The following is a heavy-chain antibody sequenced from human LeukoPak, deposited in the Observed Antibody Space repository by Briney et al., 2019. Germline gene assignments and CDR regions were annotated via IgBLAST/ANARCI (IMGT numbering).Heavy chain of an antibody. V-gene: IGHV3-48*04. CDR3: ARDSGIAAAGGTNWFDP. D-gene: IGHD6-13*01. J-gene: IGHJ5*02. CDR1: GFTFSGYS. CDR2: IRSSSRTI. Sequence: GGSLRLSCAASGFTFSGYSMNWVRQVPGKGLEWVSYIRSSSRTISYADSVKGRFTISRDHAKNSLYLQMNSLRAEDTAVYYCARDSGIAAAGGTNWFDPWGQGTLVTVSS.